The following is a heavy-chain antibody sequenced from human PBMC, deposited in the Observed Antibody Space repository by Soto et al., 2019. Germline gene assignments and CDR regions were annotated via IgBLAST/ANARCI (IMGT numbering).Heavy chain of an antibody. CDR1: GFTFSSYA. V-gene: IGHV3-30-3*01. D-gene: IGHD3-10*01. Sequence: QVQLVESGGGVVQPGRSLRLSCAASGFTFSSYAMHWVRQAPGKGLEWVAVISYDGSNKYYADSVKGRFTISRDNSKNTLYLQMNSLRAEDTAVYYCARGAGNKVRGVIDYYYGMDVWGQGTTVTVSS. J-gene: IGHJ6*02. CDR3: ARGAGNKVRGVIDYYYGMDV. CDR2: ISYDGSNK.